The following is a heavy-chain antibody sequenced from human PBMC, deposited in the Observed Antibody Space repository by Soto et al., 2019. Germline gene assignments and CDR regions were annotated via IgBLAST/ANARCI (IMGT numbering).Heavy chain of an antibody. CDR2: IIPIFGTA. CDR1: GGTFSSYA. D-gene: IGHD6-6*01. V-gene: IGHV1-69*13. J-gene: IGHJ4*02. CDR3: ARAGEQLVQDFDY. Sequence: SVKVSCKASGGTFSSYAISWVRQAPGQGLEWMGGIIPIFGTANYAQKFQGRVTITADESTSTAYMELSSLRSEDTAVYYCARAGEQLVQDFDYWGQGTLVTVSS.